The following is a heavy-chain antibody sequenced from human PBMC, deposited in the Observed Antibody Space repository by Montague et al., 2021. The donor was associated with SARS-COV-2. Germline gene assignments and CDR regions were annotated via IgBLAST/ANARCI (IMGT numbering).Heavy chain of an antibody. CDR2: IYYRGST. Sequence: SETLSLTCSVSGGSMNSYYWSWLRQTPGKGLEWIGYIYYRGSTNYNPSLETRVTLSVDPSKNQFSLKLSSVTAADTAVYYCAREDRWNWFDPWGQGTLVIVSS. CDR3: AREDRWNWFDP. V-gene: IGHV4-59*01. CDR1: GGSMNSYY. D-gene: IGHD5-24*01. J-gene: IGHJ5*02.